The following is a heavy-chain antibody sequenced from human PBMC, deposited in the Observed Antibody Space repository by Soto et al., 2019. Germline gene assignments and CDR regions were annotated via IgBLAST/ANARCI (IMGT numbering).Heavy chain of an antibody. V-gene: IGHV1-69*12. D-gene: IGHD5-12*01. CDR3: ARGVDKIRLTYFDY. CDR2: IIPIFGTA. Sequence: QVQLVQPGAEVKKPGSSVTVSCKASGGTFSSYAISWVRQAPGQGLEWMGGIIPIFGTANYAQKFQGRVTITADESTGTAYLELSSLRSEDTAVYYCARGVDKIRLTYFDYWGQGALVTVSS. J-gene: IGHJ4*02. CDR1: GGTFSSYA.